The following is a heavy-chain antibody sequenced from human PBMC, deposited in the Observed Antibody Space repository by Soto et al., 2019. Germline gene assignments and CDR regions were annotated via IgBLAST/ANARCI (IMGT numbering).Heavy chain of an antibody. J-gene: IGHJ6*02. V-gene: IGHV4-34*01. Sequence: SETPSLTCAVCVGSFSGYYWSWIRQPPGKGLEWIGEINHSGSTNYNPSLKSRVTISVDTSKNQFSLKLSSVTAADTAVYYCASLKARAVAGTWDYYYYGMDVWGQGTTVTVSS. CDR1: VGSFSGYY. CDR3: ASLKARAVAGTWDYYYYGMDV. D-gene: IGHD6-19*01. CDR2: INHSGST.